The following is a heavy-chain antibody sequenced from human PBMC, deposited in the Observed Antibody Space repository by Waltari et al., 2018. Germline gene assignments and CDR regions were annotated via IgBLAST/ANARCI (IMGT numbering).Heavy chain of an antibody. J-gene: IGHJ6*01. V-gene: IGHV3-15*01. CDR1: GFTFSNAW. Sequence: EVQLVESGGGLVKPGGSLRLSCAASGFTFSNAWMSWVRQAPGKGLEWVGRIKSKTDGGTTDYAAPXKGRFTIAIXDAKXTLDLQMXSXXXXDTAVYXCXTDRYXXXLSPFRYYYGMDVWGXGXXXTVSS. CDR2: IKSKTDGGTT. CDR3: XTDRYXXXLSPFRYYYGMDV. D-gene: IGHD3-16*02.